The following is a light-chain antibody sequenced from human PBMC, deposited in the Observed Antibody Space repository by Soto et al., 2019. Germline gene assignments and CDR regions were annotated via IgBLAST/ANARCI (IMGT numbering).Light chain of an antibody. J-gene: IGKJ4*01. Sequence: PGERVTLSCRASQSVSSSYLTWYQQKPGQAPRLLIYGASTRATGIPVRFSGSGSGTDFTLTISSLQPENFAVYYCQQDYNLQFTVGGGTKVDIK. V-gene: IGKV3D-7*01. CDR2: GAS. CDR3: QQDYNLQFT. CDR1: QSVSSSY.